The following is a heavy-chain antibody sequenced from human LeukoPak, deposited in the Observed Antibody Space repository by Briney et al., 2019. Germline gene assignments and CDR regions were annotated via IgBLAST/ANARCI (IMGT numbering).Heavy chain of an antibody. CDR2: ISYDGSNK. J-gene: IGHJ3*02. CDR3: ARDDSGPQAFDM. V-gene: IGHV3-30*14. D-gene: IGHD4/OR15-4a*01. Sequence: PGGSLRLSCAASGFTFRSYAMHWVRQAPGKGLEWVAVISYDGSNKYYADSVKGRFTISRDNSKNTLYLQMNSLRVEDTAVYYCARDDSGPQAFDMWGQGTMVTVSP. CDR1: GFTFRSYA.